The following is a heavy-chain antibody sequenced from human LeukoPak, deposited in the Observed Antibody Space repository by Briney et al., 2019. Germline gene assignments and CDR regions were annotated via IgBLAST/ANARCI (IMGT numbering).Heavy chain of an antibody. D-gene: IGHD3-3*01. J-gene: IGHJ4*02. V-gene: IGHV3-30*04. Sequence: PGGSLRLSCAASGFTFSSYAMHWVRQAPGKGLEWVAVISYDGSNKYYADSVKGRFTISRDNSKNTLYLQMNSLRAEDTAVYYCARSHGYSWSGYYIDYWGQGTLVTVSS. CDR1: GFTFSSYA. CDR2: ISYDGSNK. CDR3: ARSHGYSWSGYYIDY.